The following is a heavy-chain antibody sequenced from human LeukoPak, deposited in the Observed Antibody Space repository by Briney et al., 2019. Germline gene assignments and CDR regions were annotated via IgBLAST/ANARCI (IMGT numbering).Heavy chain of an antibody. J-gene: IGHJ4*02. CDR2: ISSSSSYI. CDR3: ARVRDSSGYYSVYYFDY. V-gene: IGHV3-21*01. CDR1: GFTFSSHS. Sequence: PGGSLRLSCAASGFTFSSHSMNWVRQAPGKGLEWVSSISSSSSYIYYADSVKGRFTISRDNAKNSLYLQMNSLRAEDTAVYYCARVRDSSGYYSVYYFDYWGQGTLVTVSS. D-gene: IGHD3-22*01.